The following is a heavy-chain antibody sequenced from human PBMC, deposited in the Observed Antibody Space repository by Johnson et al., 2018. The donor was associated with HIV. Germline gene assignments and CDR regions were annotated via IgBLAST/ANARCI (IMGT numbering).Heavy chain of an antibody. CDR1: GFTFSSYW. J-gene: IGHJ3*02. Sequence: VQLVESGGGLVPPGGSLRLPCAASGFTFSSYWMSWVRQAPGKGLEWVANIKQDGSEKYYLYSVKGRFTISRDNAKNSRYLQMKSLRAEDTAVYYCAKAYYNFWSGYAFDIWGQGTVVTFSS. CDR2: IKQDGSEK. CDR3: AKAYYNFWSGYAFDI. D-gene: IGHD3-3*01. V-gene: IGHV3-7*01.